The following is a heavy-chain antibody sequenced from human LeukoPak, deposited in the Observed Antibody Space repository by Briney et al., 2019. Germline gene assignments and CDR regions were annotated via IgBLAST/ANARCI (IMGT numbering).Heavy chain of an antibody. Sequence: SETLSLTCTVSGGSISSYYWSWIRQPPGKGLEWIGYIYYSGSTNYNPSLKSRVTISVDTSKNQFSLKLSSVTAADTAGYYCARELDYDILTGSFSFDPWGQGTLVTVSS. CDR3: ARELDYDILTGSFSFDP. D-gene: IGHD3-9*01. CDR2: IYYSGST. V-gene: IGHV4-59*12. CDR1: GGSISSYY. J-gene: IGHJ5*02.